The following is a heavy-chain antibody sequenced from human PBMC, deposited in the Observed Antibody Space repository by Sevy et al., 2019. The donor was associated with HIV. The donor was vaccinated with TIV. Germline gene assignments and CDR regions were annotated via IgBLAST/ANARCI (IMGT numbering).Heavy chain of an antibody. CDR1: GFTVNSNY. J-gene: IGHJ4*02. D-gene: IGHD1-1*01. CDR3: ARDLESYNYGAYGPSFMPDY. CDR2: IHSDDTT. V-gene: IGHV3-66*01. Sequence: GGSLRLSCAASGFTVNSNYMTWVRQAPGKGLEGVSVIHSDDTTYHADSVKDRFTISRDNFKNTLYLHMSSLRAEDTAVYYCARDLESYNYGAYGPSFMPDYWGQGTVVTVSS.